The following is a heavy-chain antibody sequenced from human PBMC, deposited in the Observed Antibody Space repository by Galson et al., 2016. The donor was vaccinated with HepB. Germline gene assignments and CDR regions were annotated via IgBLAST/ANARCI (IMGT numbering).Heavy chain of an antibody. D-gene: IGHD5-24*01. V-gene: IGHV4-31*03. CDR2: IYYRSST. CDR3: ARDYAGPAYNYYYVDY. J-gene: IGHJ4*02. CDR1: ADSIGNGNNY. Sequence: TLSPTCTVSADSIGNGNNYWSWIRQHPGKGLERIGSIYYRSSTFYIPSPKSRVSLSVDTSKNQFSLNMISVTAADTAVYYCARDYAGPAYNYYYVDYWGQGTLVTVST.